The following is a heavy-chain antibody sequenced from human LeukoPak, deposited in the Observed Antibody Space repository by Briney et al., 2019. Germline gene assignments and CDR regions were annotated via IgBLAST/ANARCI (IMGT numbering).Heavy chain of an antibody. Sequence: GGSLRLSCVASVFSASNNYMSWVRQAPGKGLEWVSLIYSGGSTSYADSVKGRFTISRDNSKNTLYLQMNSLRAEDTALYYCTHAVSHAFYIWGQGTMVTVSS. D-gene: IGHD2-2*01. J-gene: IGHJ3*02. CDR1: VFSASNNY. CDR3: THAVSHAFYI. CDR2: IYSGGST. V-gene: IGHV3-66*01.